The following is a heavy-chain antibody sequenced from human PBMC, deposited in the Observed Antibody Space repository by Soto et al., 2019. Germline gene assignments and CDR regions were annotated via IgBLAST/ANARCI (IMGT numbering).Heavy chain of an antibody. CDR1: GFICSSYD. J-gene: IGHJ3*02. CDR2: ILVGGST. D-gene: IGHD2-8*02. V-gene: IGHV3-23*01. Sequence: EVQILESGGGLAQPGGSLRLSCAVSGFICSSYDMSWVRQAPGKGLEWVSTILVGGSTHYEDSVKGRFTISRDTSKNTVYLQMSSLTAGDTAVYYCAKATATGGGAFEIYGQGTMVTVSS. CDR3: AKATATGGGAFEI.